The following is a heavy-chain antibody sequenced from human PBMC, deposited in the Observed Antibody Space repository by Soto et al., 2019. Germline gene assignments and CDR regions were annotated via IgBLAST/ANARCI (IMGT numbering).Heavy chain of an antibody. CDR2: IYSGGST. CDR1: GFTVSSNY. CDR3: ARPYTIFGVVIHMDV. J-gene: IGHJ6*03. Sequence: GGSLRLSCAASGFTVSSNYMSWVRQAPGKGLEWVSVIYSGGSTYYADSVKGRFTISRDNSKNTLYLQMNSLRAEDTAVYYCARPYTIFGVVIHMDVWGKGTTVTVS. V-gene: IGHV3-66*01. D-gene: IGHD3-3*01.